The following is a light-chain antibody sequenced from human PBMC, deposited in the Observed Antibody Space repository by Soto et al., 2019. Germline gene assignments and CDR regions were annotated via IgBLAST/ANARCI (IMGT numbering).Light chain of an antibody. V-gene: IGKV3-15*01. CDR2: GAS. CDR3: QHYVTSLTT. Sequence: ETVMTQSPATLSVSPGERATLSCRASQSVNSNLAWYQQKLGQAPRVLIFGASTRATGIPARFSGSGSGTEFSLTINSLQSEDFAVYYCQHYVTSLTTFGPGTKVDIK. CDR1: QSVNSN. J-gene: IGKJ1*01.